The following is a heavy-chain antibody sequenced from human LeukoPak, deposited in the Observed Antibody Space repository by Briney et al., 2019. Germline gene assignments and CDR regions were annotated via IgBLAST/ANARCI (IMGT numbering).Heavy chain of an antibody. V-gene: IGHV3-23*01. CDR1: GFTFSSYA. Sequence: GGSLRLSCTASGFTFSSYAMHWVRQAPGKGLEWVSAISGSGGSTHYADSVKGRFTISRDNSKNTLYLQMNSLRAEDTAVYYCAKDPNYYGSGRPYYFDYWGQGTLVTVSS. CDR3: AKDPNYYGSGRPYYFDY. CDR2: ISGSGGST. D-gene: IGHD3-10*01. J-gene: IGHJ4*02.